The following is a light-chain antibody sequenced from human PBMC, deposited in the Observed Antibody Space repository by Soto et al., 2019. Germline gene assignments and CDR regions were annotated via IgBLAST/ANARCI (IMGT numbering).Light chain of an antibody. J-gene: IGKJ1*01. V-gene: IGKV1-5*01. Sequence: KVSLSAFAVSVSIGDRVTITCRASQRINNRLAWYQQMPGKAPNLLIYDASTLESGVPSRFSGSGSGTEFTLTISNLQPEDFATYYSKQSHNLPRTFGQG. CDR2: DAS. CDR1: QRINNR. CDR3: KQSHNLPRT.